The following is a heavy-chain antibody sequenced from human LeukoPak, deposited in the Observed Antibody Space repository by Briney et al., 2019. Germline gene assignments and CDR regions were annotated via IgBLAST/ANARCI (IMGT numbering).Heavy chain of an antibody. CDR2: ISVFDGNK. V-gene: IGHV1-18*01. CDR1: GYTFTSYG. D-gene: IGHD3-9*01. J-gene: IGHJ4*02. CDR3: ARDHFDFLAGYYDY. Sequence: KPGASVKVSCKASGYTFTSYGISWVRQAPGQGLEWMGWISVFDGNKRYAQKFQGRVTLTTDTSTSTAYMEVGSLRSDDTAVYYCARDHFDFLAGYYDYWGQGTLVSVSS.